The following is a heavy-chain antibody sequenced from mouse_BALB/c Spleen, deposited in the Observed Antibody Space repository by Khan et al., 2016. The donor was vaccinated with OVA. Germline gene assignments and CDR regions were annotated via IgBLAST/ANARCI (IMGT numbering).Heavy chain of an antibody. CDR2: IIYTGYT. CDR3: ARSTYRYAFGY. V-gene: IGHV3-8*02. D-gene: IGHD2-14*01. CDR1: GDSITTGY. J-gene: IGHJ3*02. Sequence: EVQLQESGPSLVKPSQTLSLTCSVTGDSITTGYWNWIRKFPGNKLEYMGYIIYTGYTYYNPSLKSRISITRHTSNNQYYLQLNSVTDEDTATYXCARSTYRYAFGYWGQGTLVTVSA.